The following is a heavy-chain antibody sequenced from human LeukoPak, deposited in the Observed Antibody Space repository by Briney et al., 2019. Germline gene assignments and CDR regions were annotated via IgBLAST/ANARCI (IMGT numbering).Heavy chain of an antibody. V-gene: IGHV3-13*01. CDR3: ARGSYYDSSGVFDY. CDR2: IGTAGDT. J-gene: IGHJ4*02. Sequence: GGSRRLSCAASGFTFSSYDMHWVRQATGKGLEWVSAIGTAGDTYYPGSVKGRFTISRENAKNSLYLQMNSLRAEDTAVYYCARGSYYDSSGVFDYWGQGTLVTVSS. CDR1: GFTFSSYD. D-gene: IGHD3-22*01.